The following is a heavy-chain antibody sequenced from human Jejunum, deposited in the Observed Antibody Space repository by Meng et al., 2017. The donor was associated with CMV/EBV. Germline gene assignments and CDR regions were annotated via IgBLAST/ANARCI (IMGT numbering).Heavy chain of an antibody. CDR2: IHSSGDEK. CDR3: AKERAHSTPGPLYYYYRGMDF. V-gene: IGHV3-30*02. D-gene: IGHD2-21*01. J-gene: IGHJ6*02. Sequence: WASQAPGKGLEWVTFIHSSGDEKYYAASVKGRFTISRDDSTNTVYLQMNSLRVEDSAVYYCAKERAHSTPGPLYYYYRGMDFWGQGTTVTVSS.